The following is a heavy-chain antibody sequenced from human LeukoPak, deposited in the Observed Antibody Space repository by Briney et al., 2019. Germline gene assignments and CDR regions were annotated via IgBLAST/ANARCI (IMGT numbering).Heavy chain of an antibody. J-gene: IGHJ5*02. V-gene: IGHV4-39*01. CDR2: IYYGGAT. D-gene: IGHD6-19*01. Sequence: PSATLSPTCFVSGASISSSDYYWAWTRQPPGKGLQWIRNIYYGGATYYNPSRESRLSISVDLSTISFSLKLTSVTAADTALYYRVRHAVAATLWFGPSGERALVTVSS. CDR3: VRHAVAATLWFGP. CDR1: GASISSSDYY.